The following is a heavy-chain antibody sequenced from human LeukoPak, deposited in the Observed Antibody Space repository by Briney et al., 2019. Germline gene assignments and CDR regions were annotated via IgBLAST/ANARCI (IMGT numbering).Heavy chain of an antibody. CDR1: GGSISSSSYY. CDR3: ATRMGYYGMDV. D-gene: IGHD3-16*01. CDR2: IYYSGST. J-gene: IGHJ6*02. Sequence: SETLSLTCTVSGGSISSSSYYWGWIRQPPGKGLEWIGSIYYSGSTYYNPSLKSRVTISVDTSKNQFSLKLSSVTAADTAVYYCATRMGYYGMDVWGQGTTVTVSS. V-gene: IGHV4-39*01.